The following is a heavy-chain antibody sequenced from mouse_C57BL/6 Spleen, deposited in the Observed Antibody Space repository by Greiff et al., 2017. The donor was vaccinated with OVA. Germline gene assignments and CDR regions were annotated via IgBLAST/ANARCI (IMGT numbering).Heavy chain of an antibody. V-gene: IGHV5-6*01. CDR1: GFTFSSYG. CDR2: ISSGGSYT. Sequence: EVQLVESGGDLVKPGGSLKLSCAASGFTFSSYGMSWVRQTPDKRLEWVATISSGGSYTYYPDSVKGRFTISRDNAKNTLYLQMSSLKSEDTAMYYCARQGITTVVDWGQVTLVTVSA. CDR3: ARQGITTVVD. J-gene: IGHJ3*01. D-gene: IGHD1-1*01.